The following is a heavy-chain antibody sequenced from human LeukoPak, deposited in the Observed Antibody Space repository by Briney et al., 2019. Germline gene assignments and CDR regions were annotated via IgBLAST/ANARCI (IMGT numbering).Heavy chain of an antibody. V-gene: IGHV1-2*02. CDR2: INPNSGGT. CDR3: ARDVTGDQSWFFDL. D-gene: IGHD7-27*01. J-gene: IGHJ2*01. CDR1: GYTFIGYY. Sequence: ASVTVSCKASGYTFIGYYMHWVRQAPGQGLEWMGWINPNSGGTNYAQKFQGRVTMTRDTSISTAYMEVSRLTSDDTAVYYCARDVTGDQSWFFDLWGRGTLATVSS.